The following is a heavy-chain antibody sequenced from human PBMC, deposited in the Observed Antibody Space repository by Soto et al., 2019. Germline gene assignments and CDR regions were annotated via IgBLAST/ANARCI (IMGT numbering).Heavy chain of an antibody. CDR1: GYTFTNYY. Sequence: QVQLMQSGAEVRQPGASVKVSCKASGYTFTNYYMHWVRQVPGQGLEWMGIINPSGGGPAHAQNXXXXXXXXXXXXXXXXXXXXXXXXXXXXXXXXXXXXXXXXDXALDVWGQGTMVTVSS. V-gene: IGHV1-46*01. J-gene: IGHJ3*01. CDR3: XXXXXXXDXALDV. CDR2: INPSGGGP.